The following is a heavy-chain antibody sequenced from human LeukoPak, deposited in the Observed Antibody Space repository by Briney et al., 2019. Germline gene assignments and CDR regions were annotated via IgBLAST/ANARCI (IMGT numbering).Heavy chain of an antibody. CDR1: GFTFSSYA. Sequence: GGSLRLSCAASGFTFSSYAMSWVRHAPGKGLEWVSAISGSGGSTYYADSVKGRFTISRDNSKNTLYLQMNSLRAEDTAVYYCAKDRGSGWIKFDYWGQGTLVTVSS. J-gene: IGHJ4*02. CDR2: ISGSGGST. CDR3: AKDRGSGWIKFDY. D-gene: IGHD6-19*01. V-gene: IGHV3-23*01.